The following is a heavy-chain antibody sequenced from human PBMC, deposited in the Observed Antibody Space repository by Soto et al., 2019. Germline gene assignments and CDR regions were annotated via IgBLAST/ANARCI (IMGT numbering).Heavy chain of an antibody. Sequence: QVQLVESGGGVVQPGRSLRLSCAASGFTFSSYAMHWVRQAPGKGLEWVAVISYDGSNKYYADSVKGRFTISRDNSKNTLYLQMNSLRAEDTAVYYCARDLKTIFGVLDYWGQGTLVTVSS. CDR2: ISYDGSNK. V-gene: IGHV3-30-3*01. CDR1: GFTFSSYA. CDR3: ARDLKTIFGVLDY. D-gene: IGHD3-3*01. J-gene: IGHJ4*02.